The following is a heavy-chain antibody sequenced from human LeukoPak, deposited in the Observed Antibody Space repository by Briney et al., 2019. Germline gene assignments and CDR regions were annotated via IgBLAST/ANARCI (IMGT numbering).Heavy chain of an antibody. CDR2: IYYSGST. J-gene: IGHJ4*02. CDR3: ARRGIAAPFDY. V-gene: IGHV4-59*08. Sequence: SETLSLTCAVYGGSFSGYYWSWIRQPPGKGLEWIGYIYYSGSTNYNPSLKSRVTISVDTSKNQFSLKLSSVTAADTAVYYCARRGIAAPFDYWGQGTLVTVSS. CDR1: GGSFSGYY. D-gene: IGHD6-13*01.